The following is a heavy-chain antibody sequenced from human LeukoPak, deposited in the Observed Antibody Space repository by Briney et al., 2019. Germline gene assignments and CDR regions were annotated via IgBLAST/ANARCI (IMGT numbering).Heavy chain of an antibody. CDR3: ARDRRFNGIDV. V-gene: IGHV4-59*01. Sequence: SETLPLTCTASGGSISGYYWSWIRQPPGKGREWIGDICYIGNTNYNPTLKSRVTISVDTSKNQFSLKLSSVTAADTAVYYCARDRRFNGIDVWGQGTTVTVSS. J-gene: IGHJ6*02. D-gene: IGHD3-3*01. CDR1: GGSISGYY. CDR2: ICYIGNT.